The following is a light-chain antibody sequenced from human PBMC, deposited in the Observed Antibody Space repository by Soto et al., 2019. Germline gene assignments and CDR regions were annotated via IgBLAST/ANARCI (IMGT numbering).Light chain of an antibody. Sequence: QSVLTQPASVSGSPGQPITISCTGTSSDVGGYNFVSWYQHHPGKAPKLLIYDVRNRPSGVSNRFSGSKSGNTASLTISGLQAEDEADYYCSSYTSSSTYVFGTGTKLTVL. CDR3: SSYTSSSTYV. CDR1: SSDVGGYNF. CDR2: DVR. V-gene: IGLV2-14*03. J-gene: IGLJ1*01.